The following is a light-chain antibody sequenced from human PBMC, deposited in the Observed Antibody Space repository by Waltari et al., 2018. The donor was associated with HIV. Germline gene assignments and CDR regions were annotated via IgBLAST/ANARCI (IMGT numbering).Light chain of an antibody. V-gene: IGLV2-8*01. CDR1: SSDVGGYNY. CDR3: SSYAGSNWV. J-gene: IGLJ3*02. Sequence: QSALTQPPSASGSPGQSVTISCTGTSSDVGGYNYVSWYQQHPGKAPKFIIYEVSKRPEGVAGRVSGTKSGDTASLTVAGLQAEDEADYYCSSYAGSNWVFGGGTKLTVL. CDR2: EVS.